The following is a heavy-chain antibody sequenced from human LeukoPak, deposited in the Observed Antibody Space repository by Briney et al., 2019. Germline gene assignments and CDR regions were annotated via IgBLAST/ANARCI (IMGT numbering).Heavy chain of an antibody. CDR2: ISSSSSYI. J-gene: IGHJ6*04. D-gene: IGHD3-10*02. V-gene: IGHV3-21*01. CDR3: AELGITMIGGV. CDR1: GFTFSSYS. Sequence: PGGSLRLSCAASGFTFSSYSMNWVRQAPGKGLEWVSSISSSSSYIYYADSLKGRFTISRDNAKHSLYLQMNSLRAEDTAVYYCAELGITMIGGVWGKGTTVTISS.